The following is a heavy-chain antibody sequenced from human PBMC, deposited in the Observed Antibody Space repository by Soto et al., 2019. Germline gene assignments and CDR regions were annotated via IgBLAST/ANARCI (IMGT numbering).Heavy chain of an antibody. CDR1: GGTFSSYA. CDR2: IIPIFGTA. V-gene: IGHV1-69*13. J-gene: IGHJ4*02. CDR3: ASRASSSASGFAFDY. Sequence: SVKVSCKASGGTFSSYAISWVRQAPGQGLEWMGGIIPIFGTANYAQKFQGRVTITADESTSTAYMELSSLRSEDTAVYYCASRASSSASGFAFDYWGQGTLVTVSS. D-gene: IGHD6-6*01.